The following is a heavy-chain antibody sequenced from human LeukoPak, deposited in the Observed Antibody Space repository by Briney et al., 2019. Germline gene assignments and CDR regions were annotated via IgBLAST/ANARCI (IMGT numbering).Heavy chain of an antibody. CDR2: IWFDGSNK. D-gene: IGHD4-17*01. V-gene: IGHV3-33*01. Sequence: GGSLRLSCAASGFTFTNYNMHWVRQAPGKGLEWVAIIWFDGSNKYYADSVKGRFTLSRDNSKTTLYLQMNSLRVDDTAVYYCARGAYGGAYYFDYWGQGTLVTVSS. CDR3: ARGAYGGAYYFDY. J-gene: IGHJ4*02. CDR1: GFTFTNYN.